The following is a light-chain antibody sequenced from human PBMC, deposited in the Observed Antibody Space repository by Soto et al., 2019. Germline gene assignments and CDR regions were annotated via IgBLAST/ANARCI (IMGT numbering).Light chain of an antibody. CDR3: QQYNSYSWT. V-gene: IGKV1-5*01. CDR2: DAS. CDR1: QTISSW. Sequence: DIHMTQSPSTLSASVGDRVTITCRASQTISSWLAWYQQKPGKAPKLLIYDASNLQSGIPSRFSGSGSGTEFTLTISSLQPDDFATYYCQQYNSYSWTFGHGTKV. J-gene: IGKJ1*01.